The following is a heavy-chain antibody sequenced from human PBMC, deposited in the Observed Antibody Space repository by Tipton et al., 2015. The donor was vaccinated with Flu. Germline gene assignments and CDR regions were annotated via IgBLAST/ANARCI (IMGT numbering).Heavy chain of an antibody. Sequence: TLSLTCTVSGGSISSSNYYWGWIRQPPGKGLEWIGSMYSSGTTYYHPSLKSRVTISVDTSKNQFSLNLSSVTAADTAVYYCARGVGCWGQGTLVTVSS. D-gene: IGHD2-15*01. CDR2: MYSSGTT. V-gene: IGHV4-39*07. CDR3: ARGVGC. J-gene: IGHJ4*02. CDR1: GGSISSSNYY.